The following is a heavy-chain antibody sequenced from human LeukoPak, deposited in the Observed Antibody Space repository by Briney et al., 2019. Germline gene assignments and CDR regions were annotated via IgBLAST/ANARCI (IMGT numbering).Heavy chain of an antibody. Sequence: GASVKVSCKASGYTFTSYDINWVRQATGQGLEWMGWMNPNSGNTGYAQKFQGRVTMTRNTSISTAYMELSSLRSEDTAVYYCARALEYQLLRGDYYYYYMDVWGKGTTVTISS. CDR1: GYTFTSYD. J-gene: IGHJ6*03. D-gene: IGHD2-2*01. V-gene: IGHV1-8*01. CDR3: ARALEYQLLRGDYYYYYMDV. CDR2: MNPNSGNT.